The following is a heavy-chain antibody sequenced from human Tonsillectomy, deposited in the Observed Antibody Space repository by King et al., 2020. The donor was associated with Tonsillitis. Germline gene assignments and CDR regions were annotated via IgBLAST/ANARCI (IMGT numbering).Heavy chain of an antibody. CDR2: INHSGIT. D-gene: IGHD6-13*01. Sequence: VQLQQWGAGLLKPSETLSLTCGVFGGSLSGYYWTWIRQPPGKGLEWIGEINHSGITDYNPSLKSRVTLSVDKSKVQFSLRLSSVTAADTAVYYCARENRVEAAGILFDPGGQGALVTVSS. CDR3: ARENRVEAAGILFDP. V-gene: IGHV4-34*01. J-gene: IGHJ5*02. CDR1: GGSLSGYY.